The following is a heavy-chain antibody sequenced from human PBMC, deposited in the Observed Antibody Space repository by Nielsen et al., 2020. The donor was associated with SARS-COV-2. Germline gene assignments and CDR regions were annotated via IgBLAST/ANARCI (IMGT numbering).Heavy chain of an antibody. CDR3: ARLEYSSSPYFDY. CDR2: INHSGST. Sequence: WIRQPPGKGLEWIGEINHSGSTNYNPSLKSRVTISVDTSKNQFSLKLSSVTAADTAVYYCARLEYSSSPYFDYWGQGTLVTVSS. J-gene: IGHJ4*02. V-gene: IGHV4-34*01. D-gene: IGHD6-6*01.